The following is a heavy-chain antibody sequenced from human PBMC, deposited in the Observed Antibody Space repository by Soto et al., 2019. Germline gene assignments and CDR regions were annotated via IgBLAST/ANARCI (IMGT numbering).Heavy chain of an antibody. J-gene: IGHJ4*02. CDR3: ARCIAAAGPIDY. V-gene: IGHV4-4*02. CDR2: IYHSGST. CDR1: GGSISSSNW. D-gene: IGHD6-13*01. Sequence: QVQLQESGPGLVKPSGTLSLTCAVSGGSISSSNWWSWVRQPPGKGLEWIGEIYHSGSTNYNPSLKSRVTISVAKAKSQFFVRLNSVTAADTAVYYCARCIAAAGPIDYWGQKTLVTVS.